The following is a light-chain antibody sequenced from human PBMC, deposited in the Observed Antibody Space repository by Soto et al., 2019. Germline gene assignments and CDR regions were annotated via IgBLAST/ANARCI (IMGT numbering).Light chain of an antibody. CDR3: QHSYTAPRT. CDR2: AAS. Sequence: DIQMTQSPSSLSASVGDRVTITCQASQSISSYLNWYQQKPGKAPRLLIYAASSLQIGVPSRFSGSGSGTDFTLTISNLQPEDFATYYCQHSYTAPRTFGQGTKVEIK. J-gene: IGKJ1*01. V-gene: IGKV1-39*01. CDR1: QSISSY.